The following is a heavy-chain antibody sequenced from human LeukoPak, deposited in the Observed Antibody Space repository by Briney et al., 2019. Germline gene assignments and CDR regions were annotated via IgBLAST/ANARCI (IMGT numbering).Heavy chain of an antibody. CDR2: ISGSGGTT. CDR3: AKDGLVVAATTGYNWFDP. CDR1: GFTFSSYA. D-gene: IGHD2-15*01. V-gene: IGHV3-23*01. Sequence: GGSLRLSCAASGFTFSSYAMSWVRQAPGKGLEWVSSISGSGGTTYYADSVKGRFTISRDNSKNTLFLQMNSLRAEDTAVYYCAKDGLVVAATTGYNWFDPWGQGALVTVSS. J-gene: IGHJ5*02.